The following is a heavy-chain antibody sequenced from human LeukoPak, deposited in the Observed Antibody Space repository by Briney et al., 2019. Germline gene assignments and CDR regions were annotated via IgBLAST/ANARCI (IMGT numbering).Heavy chain of an antibody. D-gene: IGHD6-19*01. CDR2: ISSNGDNT. CDR3: ARCIYSGWHAWEY. V-gene: IGHV3-64*02. Sequence: GGSLRLSCAASGFTFSNYVMHWVRQAPGKGLEYVSAISSNGDNTYYADSAKGRFTISRDNSKNTLYLQMGSLRADDMAVYYCARCIYSGWHAWEYWGQGTLVTVSS. CDR1: GFTFSNYV. J-gene: IGHJ4*02.